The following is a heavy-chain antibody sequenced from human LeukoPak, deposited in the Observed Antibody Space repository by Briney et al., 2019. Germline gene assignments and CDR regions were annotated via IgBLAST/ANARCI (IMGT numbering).Heavy chain of an antibody. CDR3: ARDRQAGVDHYYDSSGLNY. D-gene: IGHD3-22*01. V-gene: IGHV3-7*01. J-gene: IGHJ4*02. CDR2: IKQDGSEK. CDR1: GFTFSSYG. Sequence: GGSLRLSCATSGFTFSSYGMHWVRQAPGKGLEWVANIKQDGSEKYYVDSVKGRFTISRDNAKNSLYLQMNSLRAEDTAVYYCARDRQAGVDHYYDSSGLNYWGQGTLVTVSS.